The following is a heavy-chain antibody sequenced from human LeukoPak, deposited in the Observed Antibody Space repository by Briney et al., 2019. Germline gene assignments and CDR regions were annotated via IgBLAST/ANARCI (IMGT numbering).Heavy chain of an antibody. J-gene: IGHJ3*02. CDR2: INAGNGNT. CDR3: AVRDSSSWYGGAFYI. Sequence: ASVKVSCKASGYTFTGYYMHWVRQAPGQGLEWMGWINAGNGNTKYSQKFQGRVTITRDTSASTAYMELSSLRSEDKAVYCCAVRDSSSWYGGAFYIWGERTTVTVSS. D-gene: IGHD6-13*01. CDR1: GYTFTGYY. V-gene: IGHV1-3*01.